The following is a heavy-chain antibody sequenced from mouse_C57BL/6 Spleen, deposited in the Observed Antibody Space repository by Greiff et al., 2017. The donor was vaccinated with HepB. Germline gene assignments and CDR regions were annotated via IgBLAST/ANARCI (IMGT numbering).Heavy chain of an antibody. CDR2: IYPGDGDT. D-gene: IGHD2-5*01. Sequence: QVQLQQSGPELVKPGASVKISCKASGYAFSSSWMNWVKQRPGKGLEWIGRIYPGDGDTNYNGKFKGKATLTADKSSSTAYMQLSSLTSEDSAVYFCARCSNYVNPTLDYWGQGTTLTVSS. J-gene: IGHJ2*01. CDR1: GYAFSSSW. CDR3: ARCSNYVNPTLDY. V-gene: IGHV1-82*01.